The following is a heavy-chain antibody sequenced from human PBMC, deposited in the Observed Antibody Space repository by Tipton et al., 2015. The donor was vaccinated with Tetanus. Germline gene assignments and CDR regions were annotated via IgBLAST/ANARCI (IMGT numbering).Heavy chain of an antibody. CDR3: ARGLPRESFYLDY. J-gene: IGHJ4*02. CDR1: GGSFSDGAYY. V-gene: IGHV4-31*03. Sequence: TLSLTCTVSGGSFSDGAYYWSWIRQHPGKGLEWIGCIYYSGSTIYNPSLKSRVTVSVDTSKNQFSLRLDSVTAADTAVYYCARGLPRESFYLDYWGQGKQVTVSS. CDR2: IYYSGST. D-gene: IGHD3-3*01.